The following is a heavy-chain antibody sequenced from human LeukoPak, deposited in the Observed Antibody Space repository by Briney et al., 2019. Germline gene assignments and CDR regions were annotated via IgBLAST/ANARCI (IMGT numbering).Heavy chain of an antibody. CDR3: ARDIMSSSSI. Sequence: GGSLRLSCAASGFTFTDFYMSWIRQAPGKGLEWVSSISSSSSYIYYADSVKGRFTISRDNAKNSLYLQMNSLRAEDTAVYYCARDIMSSSSIWGQGTLVTVSS. J-gene: IGHJ4*02. CDR2: ISSSSSYI. V-gene: IGHV3-11*06. D-gene: IGHD6-6*01. CDR1: GFTFTDFY.